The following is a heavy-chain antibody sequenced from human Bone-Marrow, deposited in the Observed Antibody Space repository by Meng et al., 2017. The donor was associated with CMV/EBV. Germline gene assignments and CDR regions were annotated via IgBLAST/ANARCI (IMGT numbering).Heavy chain of an antibody. CDR3: ARMRDDYCDY. D-gene: IGHD5-24*01. CDR2: INPSGGST. CDR1: GYTFTSYG. Sequence: ASVKVSCKASGYTFTSYGISWVRQAPGQGLEWMGIINPSGGSTSYAQKFQGRVTISRDNSKNTLYLQMNSLRAEDTAVYYCARMRDDYCDYWGQGTLVTVSS. V-gene: IGHV1-46*01. J-gene: IGHJ4*02.